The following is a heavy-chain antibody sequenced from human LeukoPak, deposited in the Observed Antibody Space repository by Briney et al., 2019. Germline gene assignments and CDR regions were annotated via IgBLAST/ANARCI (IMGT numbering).Heavy chain of an antibody. CDR2: IYSRGNT. V-gene: IGHV4-39*07. CDR1: GASISSSSSY. J-gene: IGHJ6*03. D-gene: IGHD4-17*01. Sequence: SDTLSLTCTVSGASISSSSSYWGWIRQPPGKGLEWLGNIYSRGNTYYKPSLRSRVTISIDTSKNQFSLRLTSVTAADTAVYYCARGAGGGDYDDYMDVWGKGTTVTVSS. CDR3: ARGAGGGDYDDYMDV.